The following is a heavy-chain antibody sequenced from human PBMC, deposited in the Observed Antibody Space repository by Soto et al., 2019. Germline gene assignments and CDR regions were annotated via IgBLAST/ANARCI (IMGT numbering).Heavy chain of an antibody. CDR1: GFTFTRYS. V-gene: IGHV3-21*06. CDR3: ARESEDLTSNFDY. CDR2: ISSTTNYI. J-gene: IGHJ4*02. Sequence: GSLRLSCAASGFTFTRYSMNWVRQAPGKGLGWVSSISSTTNYIYYGDSMKGRFTISRDNAKNSLYPERNSLRAEDTAVYYCARESEDLTSNFDYWGQGTLVTVSS.